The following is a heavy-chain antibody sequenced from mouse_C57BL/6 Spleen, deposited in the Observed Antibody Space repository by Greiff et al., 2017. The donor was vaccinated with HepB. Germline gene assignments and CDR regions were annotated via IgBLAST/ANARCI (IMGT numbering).Heavy chain of an antibody. CDR3: ARVGTVVASYYFDY. J-gene: IGHJ2*01. CDR1: GYTFTSYW. V-gene: IGHV1-50*01. Sequence: QVQLQQSGAELVKPGASVKLSCKASGYTFTSYWMQWVKQRPGQGLEWIGEIDPSDSYTNYNQKFTGKATLTVDTSSSTAYMQLSSLTSEDSAVYYCARVGTVVASYYFDYWGQGTTLTVSS. CDR2: IDPSDSYT. D-gene: IGHD1-1*01.